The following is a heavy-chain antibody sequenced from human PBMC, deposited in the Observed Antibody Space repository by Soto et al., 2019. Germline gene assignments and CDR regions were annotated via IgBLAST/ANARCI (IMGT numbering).Heavy chain of an antibody. D-gene: IGHD4-4*01. Sequence: EVQLVESGGGLVQPGGSLRLSCAASGFTFSSYWMSWVRQAPGKGLEWVANIKQDGSEKNYVDSVKGRFTISRDNAKNSLYLQMNSLRAEDTAVYYCARDPSSIYHYFDYWGQGTLVTVSS. CDR1: GFTFSSYW. J-gene: IGHJ4*02. CDR3: ARDPSSIYHYFDY. CDR2: IKQDGSEK. V-gene: IGHV3-7*01.